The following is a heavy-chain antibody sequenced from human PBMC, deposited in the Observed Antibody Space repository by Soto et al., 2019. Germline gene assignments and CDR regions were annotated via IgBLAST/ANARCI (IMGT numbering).Heavy chain of an antibody. Sequence: QVQLQESGPGLVKPSGTLSLTCAVSGGSISSSNWWGWVRQPPGKGLEWIGETYHSGSTNYNPSLKSRVTMSVDKSKNQFSLMLSSVTAADTAVYYCARVPRAAAGTDWGQGTLVTVSS. D-gene: IGHD6-13*01. V-gene: IGHV4-4*02. CDR1: GGSISSSNW. CDR3: ARVPRAAAGTD. CDR2: TYHSGST. J-gene: IGHJ4*02.